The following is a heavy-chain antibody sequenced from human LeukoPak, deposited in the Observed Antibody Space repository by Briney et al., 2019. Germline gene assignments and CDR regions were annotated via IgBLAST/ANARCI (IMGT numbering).Heavy chain of an antibody. J-gene: IGHJ4*02. D-gene: IGHD3-22*01. CDR1: GLTFSNYN. V-gene: IGHV3-33*01. CDR3: ARDSDYYDSSAYSFRGGLHYDF. Sequence: GGSLRLSCVASGLTFSNYNMHWVRQAPGKGLEWVAVIWHDGNYKYYVDSVKGRFTISRVNSKNTVYLQMNSLGAEDTAVYLCARDSDYYDSSAYSFRGGLHYDFWGRGTLVTVSS. CDR2: IWHDGNYK.